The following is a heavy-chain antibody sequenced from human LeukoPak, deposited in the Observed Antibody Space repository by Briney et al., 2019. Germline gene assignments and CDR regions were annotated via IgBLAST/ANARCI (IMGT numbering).Heavy chain of an antibody. V-gene: IGHV3-48*03. J-gene: IGHJ4*02. CDR2: ISSSGSTI. D-gene: IGHD3-9*01. Sequence: PGGSLRLSCAASGFTFSSYEMNWVRQAPGKGLEWASYISSSGSTIYYADSVKGRFTISRDNAKNSLYLQMNSLRAEDTAVYYCARGGTRHYDILTGYYLITHYFDYWGQGTLVTVSS. CDR1: GFTFSSYE. CDR3: ARGGTRHYDILTGYYLITHYFDY.